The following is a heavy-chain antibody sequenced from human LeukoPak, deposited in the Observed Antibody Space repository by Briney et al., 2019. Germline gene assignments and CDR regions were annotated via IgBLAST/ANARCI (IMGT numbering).Heavy chain of an antibody. J-gene: IGHJ6*03. CDR1: GYTFTSYG. V-gene: IGHV1-69*13. CDR3: ARGLWFGELLTYYYYMDV. Sequence: SVKVSCKASGYTFTSYGISWVRQAPGQGLEWMGGIIPIFGTANYAQKFQGRVTITADESTSTAYMELSSLRSEDTAVYYCARGLWFGELLTYYYYMDVWGKGTTVTVSS. D-gene: IGHD3-10*01. CDR2: IIPIFGTA.